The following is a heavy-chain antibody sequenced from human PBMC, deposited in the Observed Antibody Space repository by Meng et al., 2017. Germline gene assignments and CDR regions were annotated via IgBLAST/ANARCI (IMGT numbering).Heavy chain of an antibody. Sequence: GESLKISCAASGFTFSSYAMHWVRQAPGKGLEWVAVISYDGSNKYYADSVKGRFTISRDNSKNTLYLQMNSLRAEDTAVYYCADESGSYFQGAFDIWGQGTMVTVSS. J-gene: IGHJ3*02. D-gene: IGHD1-26*01. CDR1: GFTFSSYA. CDR2: ISYDGSNK. CDR3: ADESGSYFQGAFDI. V-gene: IGHV3-30*01.